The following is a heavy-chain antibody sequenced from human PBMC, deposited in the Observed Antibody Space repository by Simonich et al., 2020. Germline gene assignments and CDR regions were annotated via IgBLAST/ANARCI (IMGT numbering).Heavy chain of an antibody. Sequence: EVQLVQSGAAVKKPGESLKISCKGSGYRFTSYWIGWVRQMPGKGREWMGIIYPGDSDTRYSPAFQGQVTIAADKSISTAYLQWSSLKASDTAMYYCVRQGDVLQFLEWSSWGQGTLVTVSS. CDR2: IYPGDSDT. J-gene: IGHJ5*02. D-gene: IGHD3-3*01. CDR1: GYRFTSYW. CDR3: VRQGDVLQFLEWSS. V-gene: IGHV5-51*01.